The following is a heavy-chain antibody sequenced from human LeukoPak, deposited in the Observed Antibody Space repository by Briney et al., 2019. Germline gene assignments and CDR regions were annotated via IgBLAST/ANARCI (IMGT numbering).Heavy chain of an antibody. Sequence: GGSLRLSCAASGFTFSSYGMHWVRQAPGKGLEWVAVIWYDGSNKFYADSVKGRFIISRDNSKNTLYLQMNSLRAEDTALYYCARDKYYYDSSGYFYPTVYDAFDIWGQGTLVTVSS. CDR1: GFTFSSYG. J-gene: IGHJ3*02. CDR3: ARDKYYYDSSGYFYPTVYDAFDI. D-gene: IGHD3-22*01. CDR2: IWYDGSNK. V-gene: IGHV3-33*01.